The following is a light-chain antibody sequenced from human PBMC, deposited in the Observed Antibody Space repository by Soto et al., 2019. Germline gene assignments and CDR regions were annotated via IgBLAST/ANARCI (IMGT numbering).Light chain of an antibody. V-gene: IGKV1-5*03. CDR1: QSISSW. CDR3: QQYNSHPYT. Sequence: DIQMTQSPSTLSASVGDRVTITCRASQSISSWLAWYQQKPGKAPKVLIYKASNLESGVPSRFSGSGSETDFTLTISSLQPDDFATYYCQQYNSHPYTFGQRTKLEI. J-gene: IGKJ2*01. CDR2: KAS.